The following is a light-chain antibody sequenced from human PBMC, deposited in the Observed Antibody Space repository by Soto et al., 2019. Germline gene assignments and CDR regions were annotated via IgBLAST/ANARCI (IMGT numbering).Light chain of an antibody. CDR2: GAS. Sequence: EIVMTQSPATLSVSPGERATLSCRARASQSVSSNLAWYQQKPGQAPRLLIYGASTRATGIPARFSGSGSGTEFTLTISSLQSEDFAVYYCQQYNNWPLTFGGGTKVEIK. CDR3: QQYNNWPLT. CDR1: QSVSSN. J-gene: IGKJ4*01. V-gene: IGKV3-15*01.